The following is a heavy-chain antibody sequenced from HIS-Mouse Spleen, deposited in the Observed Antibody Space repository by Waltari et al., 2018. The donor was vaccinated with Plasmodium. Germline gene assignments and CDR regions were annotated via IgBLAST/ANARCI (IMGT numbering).Heavy chain of an antibody. V-gene: IGHV4-34*01. CDR2: INHSGST. CDR1: GGSFSGYY. Sequence: QVQLQQWGAGLLKPSETLSLTCAVYGGSFSGYYWSWIRQPPGKGLEWIGEINHSGSTNYNPSLKSRVTISVDTSKNQFPLKLSSVTAAYAAVYYCARGRRIVVVTAPRGFFDYWGQGTLVTVSS. J-gene: IGHJ4*02. D-gene: IGHD2-21*02. CDR3: ARGRRIVVVTAPRGFFDY.